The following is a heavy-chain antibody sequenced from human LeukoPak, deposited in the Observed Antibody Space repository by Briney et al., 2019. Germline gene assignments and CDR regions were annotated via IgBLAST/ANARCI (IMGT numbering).Heavy chain of an antibody. J-gene: IGHJ6*02. V-gene: IGHV3-30-3*01. CDR2: ISYDGSNK. CDR1: GFTFSTYA. CDR3: ARDSYGMDV. Sequence: PGRSLRLSCAASGFTFSTYAMHWVRQAPGKGLEWVAVISYDGSNKYYADSVKGRFTISRDNSKNTLYLQMNGLRAEDTAVYYCARDSYGMDVWGQGTTVTVSS.